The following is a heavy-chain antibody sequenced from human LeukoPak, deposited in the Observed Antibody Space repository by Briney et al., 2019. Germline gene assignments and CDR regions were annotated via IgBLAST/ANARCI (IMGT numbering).Heavy chain of an antibody. CDR1: GGSVSSNRYY. CDR3: ARRSDSLGFDP. CDR2: IYYSGST. V-gene: IGHV4-39*01. J-gene: IGHJ5*02. D-gene: IGHD3-9*01. Sequence: SETLSLTCTVSGGSVSSNRYYWGWIRQPPGKGLEWIGSIYYSGSTYYNPSLKSRVTISVDTSKNQFSLKLSSVTAADTAVYYCARRSDSLGFDPWGQGTLVTVPS.